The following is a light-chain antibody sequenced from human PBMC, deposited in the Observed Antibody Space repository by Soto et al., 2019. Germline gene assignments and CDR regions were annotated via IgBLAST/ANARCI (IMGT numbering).Light chain of an antibody. CDR2: CDD. V-gene: IGLV1-36*01. Sequence: QSVLTQPPSVSDAPRQRVTISCSGSSSNIGNNAVNWYQQLPGKAPKLLIYCDDLLPSGVSDRFSGSKSGTSASLAISGLQSEDEADYYCAAWDDSLNGWVFGGGTKLTVL. CDR3: AAWDDSLNGWV. J-gene: IGLJ3*02. CDR1: SSNIGNNA.